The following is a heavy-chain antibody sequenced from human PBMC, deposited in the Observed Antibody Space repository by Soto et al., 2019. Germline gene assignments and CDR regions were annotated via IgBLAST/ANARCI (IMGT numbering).Heavy chain of an antibody. J-gene: IGHJ4*02. CDR2: INPILDST. CDR1: GIMSSGYG. Sequence: QEQVVQSGPAMKEPGSSVKVSCRASGIMSSGYGFSWVRQAPGQGLEWVGMINPILDSTHYAQNLQCRVSLNVDKSRDTAYLEVTSLRLEDTAIYFCATMKRARLDSWGRGTVVTVSS. D-gene: IGHD6-25*01. CDR3: ATMKRARLDS. V-gene: IGHV1-69*09.